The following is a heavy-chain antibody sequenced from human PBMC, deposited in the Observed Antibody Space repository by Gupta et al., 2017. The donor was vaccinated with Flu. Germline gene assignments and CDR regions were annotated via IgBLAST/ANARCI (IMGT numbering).Heavy chain of an antibody. V-gene: IGHV3-33*01. J-gene: IGHJ4*02. D-gene: IGHD2-21*01. CDR1: GFTLPNYG. Sequence: QVQMVESGGGEVQPGRSLRLSGAASGFTLPNYGMPWVRQAPGKGLEWLAHIWRDGSDKRYLDSVKGRFTISRDTSKNIVYLEMNMLRAEDTAVYHCARRASGDGYIIDYWGRGTLVTVSS. CDR3: ARRASGDGYIIDY. CDR2: IWRDGSDK.